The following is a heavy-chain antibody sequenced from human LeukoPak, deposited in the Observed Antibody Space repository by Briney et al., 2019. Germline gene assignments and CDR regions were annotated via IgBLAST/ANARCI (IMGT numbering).Heavy chain of an antibody. D-gene: IGHD3-3*01. Sequence: SETLSPTCTVSGGSISSYYWSWIRQPPGKGLEWIGYIYYSGSTNYNPSLKSRVTISVDTSKNQFSLKLSSVTAADTAVYYCARQSPNYYDFWSGYPTSFDYWGQGTLVTVSS. J-gene: IGHJ4*02. CDR1: GGSISSYY. V-gene: IGHV4-59*08. CDR2: IYYSGST. CDR3: ARQSPNYYDFWSGYPTSFDY.